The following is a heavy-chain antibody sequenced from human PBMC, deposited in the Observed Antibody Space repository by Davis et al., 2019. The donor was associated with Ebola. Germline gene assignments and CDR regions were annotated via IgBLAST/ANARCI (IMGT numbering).Heavy chain of an antibody. CDR1: GFTFSSYS. J-gene: IGHJ3*01. CDR3: AKDLVPYSTLGGDVGSAFDV. V-gene: IGHV3-48*01. CDR2: TSISSRTI. Sequence: GESPNTPCASSGFTFSSYSMNWVRQAPGKGLEWVSYTSISSRTITYADSVKGRFTISRDNAKNSLYLQMNSLRVEDTAVYYCAKDLVPYSTLGGDVGSAFDVWGQGTVVTVSS. D-gene: IGHD3-16*01.